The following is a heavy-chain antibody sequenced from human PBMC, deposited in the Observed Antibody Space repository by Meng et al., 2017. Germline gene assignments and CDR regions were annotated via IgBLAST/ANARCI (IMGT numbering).Heavy chain of an antibody. D-gene: IGHD6-19*01. CDR3: ARYSSGWYGDYFDY. J-gene: IGHJ4*02. V-gene: IGHV1-2*02. CDR1: GYTFTGYY. CDR2: INPNSGGT. Sequence: ASVKVSCKASGYTFTGYYMHWVRQAPGQGLEWMGWINPNSGGTNYAQKFQGRVTMTTDTSTSTAYMELRSLRSDDTAVYYCARYSSGWYGDYFDYWGQGTLVTVSS.